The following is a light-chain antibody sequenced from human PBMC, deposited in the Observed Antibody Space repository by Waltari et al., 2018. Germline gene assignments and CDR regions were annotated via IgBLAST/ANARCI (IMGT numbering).Light chain of an antibody. CDR2: DNN. J-gene: IGLJ3*02. CDR3: GAWDDSLTAGV. CDR1: SSNIGNNY. V-gene: IGLV1-51*01. Sequence: QSVLTQPPSVSAAPGQKVTISCSGSSSNIGNNYVTWYQQLPGTAPKVLIFDNNKRPSGIPDRFSGSRSATSATLVITGLQTGDEADYYCGAWDDSLTAGVFGGGTKLTVL.